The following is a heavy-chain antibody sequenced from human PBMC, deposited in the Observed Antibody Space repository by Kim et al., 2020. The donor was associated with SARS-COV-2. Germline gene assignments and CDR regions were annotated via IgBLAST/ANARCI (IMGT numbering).Heavy chain of an antibody. V-gene: IGHV3-15*01. Sequence: GGSLRLSCAASGFTFSNAWMSWVRQAPGKGLEWVGRIKSKTDGGTTDYAAPVKGRFTISGDDSKNTLYLQMNSLKTEDTAVYYCTTEAWYGDYGRLWGQGTLVTVSS. J-gene: IGHJ4*02. CDR1: GFTFSNAW. CDR3: TTEAWYGDYGRL. D-gene: IGHD4-17*01. CDR2: IKSKTDGGTT.